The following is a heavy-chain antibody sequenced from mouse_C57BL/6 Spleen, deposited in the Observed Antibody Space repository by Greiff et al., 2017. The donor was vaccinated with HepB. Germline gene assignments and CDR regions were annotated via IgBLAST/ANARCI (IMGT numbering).Heavy chain of an antibody. J-gene: IGHJ2*01. CDR3: TRGDSRLYYFDY. V-gene: IGHV5-9-1*02. D-gene: IGHD3-3*01. CDR2: ISSGGDYI. CDR1: GFTFSSYA. Sequence: EVQRVESGEGLVKPGGSLKLSCAASGFTFSSYAMSWVRQTPEKRLEWVAYISSGGDYIYYADTVKGRFTISRDNARNTLYLQMSSLKSEDTAMYYCTRGDSRLYYFDYWGQGTTLTVSS.